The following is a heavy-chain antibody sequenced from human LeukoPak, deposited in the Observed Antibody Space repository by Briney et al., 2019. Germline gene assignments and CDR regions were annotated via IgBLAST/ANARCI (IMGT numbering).Heavy chain of an antibody. CDR2: IRSKAYGGTT. Sequence: GGSLRLSCTASGFTFGDYAMSWVRQAPGKGLEWVGFIRSKAYGGTTEYAASVKGRFTISRDDSKSIAYLQMNSLKTEDTAVYYCTRDSMVRGVIIFYYYYMDVWGKGTTVTISS. V-gene: IGHV3-49*04. J-gene: IGHJ6*03. CDR1: GFTFGDYA. CDR3: TRDSMVRGVIIFYYYYMDV. D-gene: IGHD3-10*01.